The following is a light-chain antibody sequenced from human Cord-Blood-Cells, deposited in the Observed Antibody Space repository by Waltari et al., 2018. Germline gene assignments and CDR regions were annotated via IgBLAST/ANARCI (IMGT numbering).Light chain of an antibody. J-gene: IGLJ2*01. CDR1: STDVGGYNY. V-gene: IGLV2-14*01. CDR2: DVS. CDR3: SSYTSSSTVV. Sequence: QSALTPPASVSGSPGQSITISCTGTSTDVGGYNYFSWYQQHPGKAPKLMIYDVSNRPSGVSNRFSGSKSGNTASLTISGLQAEDEADYYCSSYTSSSTVVFGGGTKLTVL.